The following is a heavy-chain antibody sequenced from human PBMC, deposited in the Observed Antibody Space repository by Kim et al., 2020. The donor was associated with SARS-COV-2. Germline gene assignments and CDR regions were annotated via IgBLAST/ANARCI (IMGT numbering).Heavy chain of an antibody. D-gene: IGHD2-15*01. V-gene: IGHV4-34*01. CDR1: GGSFSGYY. Sequence: SETLSLTCAVYGGSFSGYYWSWIRQPPGKGLEWIGEINHSGSTNYNPSLKSRVTISVDTSKNQFSLKLSSVTAADTAVYYCARGGKLPRSGFDYWGQGTLVTVSS. J-gene: IGHJ4*02. CDR2: INHSGST. CDR3: ARGGKLPRSGFDY.